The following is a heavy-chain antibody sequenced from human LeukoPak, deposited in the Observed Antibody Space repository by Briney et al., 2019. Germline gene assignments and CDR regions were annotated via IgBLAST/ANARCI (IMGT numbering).Heavy chain of an antibody. CDR3: ARPSARGLYFDY. D-gene: IGHD3-10*01. CDR1: GSPFVGIW. V-gene: IGHV3-7*01. Sequence: GGPRGLSWPPLGSPFVGIWMSWVGQPPGKGLGWVANIKQDGSEKYYVDSVKGRFTISRDNAKNSLYLQMNSLRAEDTAVYYCARPSARGLYFDYWGQGTLVTVSS. CDR2: IKQDGSEK. J-gene: IGHJ4*02.